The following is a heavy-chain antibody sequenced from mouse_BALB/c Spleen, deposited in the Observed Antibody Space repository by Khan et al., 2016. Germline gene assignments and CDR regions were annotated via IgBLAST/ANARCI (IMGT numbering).Heavy chain of an antibody. CDR2: ISSGGSS. CDR1: GFTFSSYA. J-gene: IGHJ2*01. Sequence: EVELVESGGGLVKPGGSLKLSCAASGFTFSSYAMSWVRQTPEKRLEWVASISSGGSSFHPDLLKDRFTISRDNARNIPYPQISSLSAEDTAMYYCASKVYYFDYWGQGTTLTVSS. V-gene: IGHV5-6-5*01. CDR3: ASKVYYFDY.